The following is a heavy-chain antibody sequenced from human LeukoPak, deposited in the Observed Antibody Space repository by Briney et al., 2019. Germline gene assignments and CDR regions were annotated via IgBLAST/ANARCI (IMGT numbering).Heavy chain of an antibody. V-gene: IGHV3-53*01. CDR1: GLTVSSNY. J-gene: IGHJ4*02. Sequence: GGSLRLSCAASGLTVSSNYMNWVRQAPGKGLEWVSVIHSGGSTYYADSVKGRFTISRDSANSLHLQMNSLRDEDTAVYYCARDRGVTTRPRGYFDFWGQGTLVTVSS. D-gene: IGHD1-1*01. CDR2: IHSGGST. CDR3: ARDRGVTTRPRGYFDF.